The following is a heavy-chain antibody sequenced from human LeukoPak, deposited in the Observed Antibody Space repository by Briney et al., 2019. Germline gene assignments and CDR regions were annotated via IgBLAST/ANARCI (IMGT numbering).Heavy chain of an antibody. CDR1: GFTFRDYY. Sequence: GGSLRLSCAASGFTFRDYYMTWIRQAPGKGLEWVAYISNTDDTIYYGDSVKGRFTISRDNAKGLLYLQMNSLRVEVTAVYYCARASPGTPQYWGQGTLVTVSS. D-gene: IGHD3-10*01. CDR2: ISNTDDTI. CDR3: ARASPGTPQY. J-gene: IGHJ4*02. V-gene: IGHV3-11*01.